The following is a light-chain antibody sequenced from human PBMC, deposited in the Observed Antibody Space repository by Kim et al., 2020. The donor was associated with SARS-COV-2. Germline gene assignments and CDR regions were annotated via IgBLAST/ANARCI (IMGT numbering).Light chain of an antibody. CDR1: QDIGRW. Sequence: ASVGNRVNITCRSSQDIGRWLAWYQQKPGKAPKLLIFAASSLQTGVPSRFSGSGSGTDFTLTIYSLQPEDFATYYCQQANSFPLTYGGGTKVDIK. CDR3: QQANSFPLT. V-gene: IGKV1-12*01. CDR2: AAS. J-gene: IGKJ4*01.